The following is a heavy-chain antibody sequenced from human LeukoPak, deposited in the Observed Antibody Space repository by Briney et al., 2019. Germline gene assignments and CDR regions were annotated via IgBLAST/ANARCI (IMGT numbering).Heavy chain of an antibody. J-gene: IGHJ5*02. CDR2: IYYSAST. CDR3: ARHRYIKYGAGSGSYGWFDP. D-gene: IGHD3-10*01. Sequence: SETLSPTYTVSGGSINSITNYWGWIRQPPGKGLEWIGCIYYSASTYYNPSLKSRVTISRDTSKNQFSLKLNSLTAADTAVYYCARHRYIKYGAGSGSYGWFDPWGQGTLVTVSS. CDR1: GGSINSITNY. V-gene: IGHV4-39*01.